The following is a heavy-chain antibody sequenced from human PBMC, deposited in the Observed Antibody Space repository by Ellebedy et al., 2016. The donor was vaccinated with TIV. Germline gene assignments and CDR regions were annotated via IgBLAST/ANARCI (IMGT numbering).Heavy chain of an antibody. J-gene: IGHJ5*02. CDR3: ARIQNYYGSGSFLWFDP. D-gene: IGHD3-10*01. V-gene: IGHV2-70*01. CDR1: GFSLTTSGMC. Sequence: SGPTLVKPTQTLTLTCPFSGFSLTTSGMCVSWIRQPPGKALEWLALIDWDDDKQYSTSLKTRLTISKDTSKNQVVLTMTNMDPVDTATYYCARIQNYYGSGSFLWFDPWGQGTLVTVSS. CDR2: IDWDDDK.